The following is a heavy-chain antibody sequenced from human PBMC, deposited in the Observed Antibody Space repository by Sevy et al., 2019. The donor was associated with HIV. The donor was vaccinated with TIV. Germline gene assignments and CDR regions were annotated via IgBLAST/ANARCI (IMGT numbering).Heavy chain of an antibody. V-gene: IGHV3-23*01. CDR3: AEVPNDYCHSFDI. CDR2: ISVSSART. CDR1: GFTFSTYG. D-gene: IGHD1-1*01. Sequence: GGSLRLSCVGSGFTFSTYGMTWVRQAPGKGLEWVSRISVSSARTYYADSVRGRFTVSRDNSENTLYLQMNSLTAEDTALYYCAEVPNDYCHSFDIWGQGTLVTVSS. J-gene: IGHJ3*02.